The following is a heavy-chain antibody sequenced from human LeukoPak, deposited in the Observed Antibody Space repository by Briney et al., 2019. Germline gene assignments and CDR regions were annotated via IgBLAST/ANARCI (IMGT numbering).Heavy chain of an antibody. J-gene: IGHJ3*02. CDR1: GFTFSSYA. V-gene: IGHV3-30-3*01. D-gene: IGHD4-4*01. CDR2: ISYDGGNK. Sequence: PGGSLRLSCAASGFTFSSYAMHWVRQAPGKGLEWVAVISYDGGNKYYADSVKGRFTISRDNSKNTLYLQMNSLRAEDTAVYYCARGGYSNYRGAFDIWGQGTMVTVSS. CDR3: ARGGYSNYRGAFDI.